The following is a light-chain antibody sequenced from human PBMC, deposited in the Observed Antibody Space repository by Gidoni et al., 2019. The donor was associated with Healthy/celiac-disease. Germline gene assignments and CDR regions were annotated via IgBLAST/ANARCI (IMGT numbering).Light chain of an antibody. J-gene: IGKJ3*01. CDR2: EAS. CDR3: QHRSNRGFT. Sequence: EIVLIQSPATLSLSPGERATLSCRASQGVSSYLAWYQQQPGQAPRLLIYEASSRATGLPARFGGSASGTDFTLTISSLEPEDFAVYCWQHRSNRGFTFGPGTKVDIK. CDR1: QGVSSY. V-gene: IGKV3-11*01.